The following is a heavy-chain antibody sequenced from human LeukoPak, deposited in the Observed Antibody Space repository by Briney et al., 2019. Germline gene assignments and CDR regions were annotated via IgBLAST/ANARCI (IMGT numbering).Heavy chain of an antibody. V-gene: IGHV3-30*03. D-gene: IGHD5-18*01. CDR3: DSYSYDVGYFDY. Sequence: GGSLRLSCAASGFTFSSYVMHWVRQAPGKGLEWVAVISYDGSNKYYADSVRGRFTISRDNSKNTLYLQMNSLRAEDTAVYAKDSYSYDVGYFDYWGQGTLVTVSS. J-gene: IGHJ4*02. CDR2: ISYDGSNK. CDR1: GFTFSSYV.